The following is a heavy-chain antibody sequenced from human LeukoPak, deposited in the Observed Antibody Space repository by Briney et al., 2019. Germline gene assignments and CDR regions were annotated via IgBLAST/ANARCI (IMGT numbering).Heavy chain of an antibody. D-gene: IGHD3-3*01. J-gene: IGHJ4*02. CDR1: GFTFSRHG. CDR2: ISNDGSRK. Sequence: GGSLRLSCAPSGFTFSRHGMHWVRQAPGKGLEWVAIISNDGSRKYYAHTVEGRFTISRDNSKNTLYLQMDSLRAEDTAVYYCARDRAWNYFDYWGQGTLVTVSS. V-gene: IGHV3-30*03. CDR3: ARDRAWNYFDY.